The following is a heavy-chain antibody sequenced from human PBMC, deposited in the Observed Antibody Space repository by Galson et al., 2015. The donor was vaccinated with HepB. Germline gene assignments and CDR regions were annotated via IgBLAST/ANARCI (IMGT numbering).Heavy chain of an antibody. D-gene: IGHD6-19*01. CDR1: GFTFDDYG. Sequence: SLRLSCAASGFTFDDYGMSWVRQAPGKGLEWVSGINWNGGSTGYADSVKGRFTISRDNAKNSLYLQMNSLRAEDTALYYCARERGQWLVRRYFDYWGQGTLVTVSS. CDR2: INWNGGST. J-gene: IGHJ4*02. CDR3: ARERGQWLVRRYFDY. V-gene: IGHV3-20*04.